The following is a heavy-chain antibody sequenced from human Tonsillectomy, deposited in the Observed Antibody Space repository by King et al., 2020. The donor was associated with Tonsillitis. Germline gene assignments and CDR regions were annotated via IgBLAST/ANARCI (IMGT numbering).Heavy chain of an antibody. D-gene: IGHD1-1*01. V-gene: IGHV3-15*01. CDR2: IKSKTDGGTI. J-gene: IGHJ6*02. Sequence: VQLVESGGGLVKPGGSLRLSCAASGFTFISAWMTWVRQAPGKGLEWVGRIKSKTDGGTIDYAAPVKGRFTISRDDSKNTLYLQMNSLETEDTAVYYCTAPVWNGVVYYGMDVWGQGTTVTVSS. CDR1: GFTFISAW. CDR3: TAPVWNGVVYYGMDV.